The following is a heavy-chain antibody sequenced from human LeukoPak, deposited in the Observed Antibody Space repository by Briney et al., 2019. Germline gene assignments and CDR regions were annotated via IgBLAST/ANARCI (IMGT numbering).Heavy chain of an antibody. Sequence: SETLSLTCTVSGGSISSYYWSWIRQPPGKGLEWIGYIYYSGSTNYNPSLKSRVTISVDTSKNQFSLKLSSATAADTAVYYYASLTTVTTIVWGQGTLVTVSS. D-gene: IGHD4-17*01. J-gene: IGHJ4*02. CDR2: IYYSGST. V-gene: IGHV4-59*01. CDR3: ASLTTVTTIV. CDR1: GGSISSYY.